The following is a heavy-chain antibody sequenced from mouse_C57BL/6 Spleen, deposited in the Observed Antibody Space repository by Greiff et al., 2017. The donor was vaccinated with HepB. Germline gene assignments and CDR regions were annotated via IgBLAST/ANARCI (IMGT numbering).Heavy chain of an antibody. Sequence: VQLQQSGAELAKPGASVKMSCKASGYTFTSYWITWVKQRPGQGLEWIGDIYPGSGSTNYNEKFKSKATLTVDTSSSTTYMQLSSLTSEDSAVYYCAREGNSNYERNYFDYWGQGTTLTVSS. CDR1: GYTFTSYW. D-gene: IGHD2-5*01. J-gene: IGHJ2*01. CDR3: AREGNSNYERNYFDY. CDR2: IYPGSGST. V-gene: IGHV1-55*01.